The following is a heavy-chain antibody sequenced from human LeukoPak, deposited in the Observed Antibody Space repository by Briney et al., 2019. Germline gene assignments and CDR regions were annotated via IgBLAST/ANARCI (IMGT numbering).Heavy chain of an antibody. D-gene: IGHD3-9*01. CDR1: GFTFSSYA. J-gene: IGHJ4*02. Sequence: PGGSLRLSCAASGFTFSSYAMSWVRQAPGKGLEWVSAISGSGGSTYYADSVKGRFTISRDNSKNTLYLQMNSLRAEDTAVYYCIPYFDWFLNLDYWGQGTLVTVSS. CDR3: IPYFDWFLNLDY. V-gene: IGHV3-23*01. CDR2: ISGSGGST.